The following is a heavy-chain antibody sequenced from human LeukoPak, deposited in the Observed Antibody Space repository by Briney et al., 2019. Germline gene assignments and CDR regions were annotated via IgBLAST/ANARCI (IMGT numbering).Heavy chain of an antibody. V-gene: IGHV3-21*01. CDR3: ARGYCGGDCYGD. CDR2: ISGSSRHI. CDR1: GFTFSSYW. D-gene: IGHD2-21*02. Sequence: PGGSLRLSCAASGFTFSSYWMNWVRQAPGKGLEYVSSISGSSRHIYYADSVKGRFTISRDNTKSSLYLQMNSLRVEDMAVYYCARGYCGGDCYGDWGQGTLVTVSS. J-gene: IGHJ1*01.